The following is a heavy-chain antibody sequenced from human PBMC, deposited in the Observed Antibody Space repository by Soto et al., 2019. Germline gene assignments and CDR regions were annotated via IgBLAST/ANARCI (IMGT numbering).Heavy chain of an antibody. V-gene: IGHV1-69*02. J-gene: IGHJ5*02. CDR3: AGNWFDP. CDR1: GGAFSSKT. CDR2: IIPILGIA. Sequence: PVKVSCKAPGGAFSSKTISWVRQAPGQGLEWMGRIIPILGIANYAQKFQGRVTITADKSTSTAYMELSSLRSEDTAVYSCAGNWFDPWGQGTLVTVSS.